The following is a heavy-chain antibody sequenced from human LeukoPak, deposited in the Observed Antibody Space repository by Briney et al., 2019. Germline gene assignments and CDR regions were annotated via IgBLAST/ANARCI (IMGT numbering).Heavy chain of an antibody. CDR1: GGSISSSNW. CDR3: TTLRGDYGASYGMDV. Sequence: PSETLSLTCAVSGGSISSSNWWSWVRQPPGKGLEWVGRIKSKTDGGTTDYAAPVKGRFTISRDDSKNTLYLQMNSLKTEDTAVYHCTTLRGDYGASYGMDVWGQGTTVTVSS. CDR2: IKSKTDGGTT. V-gene: IGHV3-15*07. J-gene: IGHJ6*02. D-gene: IGHD3-10*01.